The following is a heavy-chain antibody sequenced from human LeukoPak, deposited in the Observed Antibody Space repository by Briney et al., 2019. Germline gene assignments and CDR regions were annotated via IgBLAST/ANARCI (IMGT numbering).Heavy chain of an antibody. Sequence: ASVKVSCKASGYTFTSYDISWVRQAPGQGLEWMGWISAYNGNTNYAQKLQGRVTMTTDTSTSTAYMELRSLRSDDTAVYYCARVTSSSWDLYYYYGMDVWGQGTTVTVSS. V-gene: IGHV1-18*01. D-gene: IGHD6-13*01. CDR3: ARVTSSSWDLYYYYGMDV. CDR2: ISAYNGNT. J-gene: IGHJ6*02. CDR1: GYTFTSYD.